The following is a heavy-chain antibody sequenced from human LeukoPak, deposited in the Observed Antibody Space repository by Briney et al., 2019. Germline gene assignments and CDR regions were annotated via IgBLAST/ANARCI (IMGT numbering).Heavy chain of an antibody. D-gene: IGHD1-1*01. Sequence: SVKVSCTASGGTFSSYAISWVRQAPGQGLEWMGGIIPIFGTANYAQKFQGRVTITADESTSTAYMELSSLRSEDTAVYYCARYNWNDVQNYYGMDVWGQGTTVTVSS. V-gene: IGHV1-69*13. J-gene: IGHJ6*02. CDR2: IIPIFGTA. CDR3: ARYNWNDVQNYYGMDV. CDR1: GGTFSSYA.